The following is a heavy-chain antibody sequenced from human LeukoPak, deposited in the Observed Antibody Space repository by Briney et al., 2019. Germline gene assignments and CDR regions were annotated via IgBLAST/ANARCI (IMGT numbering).Heavy chain of an antibody. V-gene: IGHV4-59*01. CDR1: GGSISSYY. CDR3: ARDRPYSSSWYWFDP. J-gene: IGHJ5*02. D-gene: IGHD6-13*01. Sequence: SETLSLTCTVSGGSISSYYWSWIRQPPGKGLEWIGYIYYSGSTNYNPSLKSRVTIPVDTSKNQFSLKLSSVTAAGTAVYYCARDRPYSSSWYWFDPWGQGTLVTVSS. CDR2: IYYSGST.